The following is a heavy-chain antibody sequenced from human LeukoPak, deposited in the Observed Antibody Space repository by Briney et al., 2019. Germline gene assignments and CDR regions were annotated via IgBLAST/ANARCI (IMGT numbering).Heavy chain of an antibody. CDR2: INWNGGST. CDR3: ARDKRLLWFGEFSSNFYYYYYYMDV. CDR1: GFTFDDYG. Sequence: GGSLRLSCAASGFTFDDYGMSWVRQAPGKGLEWVSGINWNGGSTVYADYVKGRFTISRDNAKNSLYLQMNSLRAEDTALYYCARDKRLLWFGEFSSNFYYYYYYMDVWGKGTTVTVSS. J-gene: IGHJ6*03. V-gene: IGHV3-20*04. D-gene: IGHD3-10*01.